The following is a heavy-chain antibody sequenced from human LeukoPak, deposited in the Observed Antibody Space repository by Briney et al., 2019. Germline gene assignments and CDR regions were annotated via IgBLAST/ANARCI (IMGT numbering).Heavy chain of an antibody. V-gene: IGHV1-2*02. CDR3: ARDPRESYYDFWSGYYSYFDY. D-gene: IGHD3-3*01. CDR1: GYTFTGYY. Sequence: ASVKVSCKASGYTFTGYYMHWVRQAPGQGLEWMGWINPNSGGTNYAQKLQGRVTMTTDTSTSTAYMELRSLRSDDTAVYYCARDPRESYYDFWSGYYSYFDYWGQGTLVTVSS. CDR2: INPNSGGT. J-gene: IGHJ4*02.